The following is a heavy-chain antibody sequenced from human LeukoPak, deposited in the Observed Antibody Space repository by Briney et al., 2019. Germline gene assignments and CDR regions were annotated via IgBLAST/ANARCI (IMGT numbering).Heavy chain of an antibody. D-gene: IGHD5-18*01. CDR2: ISYDGSNK. Sequence: PGGSLRLSCAASGFTFSSYAMHWVRQAPGKGLEWVAVISYDGSNKYYADSVKGRFTISRDNSKNTLYLQMNSLRAEDTAVYYCARDLYSYGFDYYMDVWGKGTTVTVSS. CDR3: ARDLYSYGFDYYMDV. V-gene: IGHV3-30*04. J-gene: IGHJ6*03. CDR1: GFTFSSYA.